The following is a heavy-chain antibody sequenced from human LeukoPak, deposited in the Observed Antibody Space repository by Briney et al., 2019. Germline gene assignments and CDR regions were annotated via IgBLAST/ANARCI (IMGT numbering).Heavy chain of an antibody. Sequence: GGSLRLSCAASGFTFSSYWMHWVRQAPRKGLVWVSRINTDGSSTSYADSVKGRSTISTDNAKNTLYLQMNSLRAEDPAVYYCARDYQLLLSWVDPWGQGTLVTVSS. CDR3: ARDYQLLLSWVDP. CDR2: INTDGSST. D-gene: IGHD2-2*01. CDR1: GFTFSSYW. J-gene: IGHJ5*02. V-gene: IGHV3-74*01.